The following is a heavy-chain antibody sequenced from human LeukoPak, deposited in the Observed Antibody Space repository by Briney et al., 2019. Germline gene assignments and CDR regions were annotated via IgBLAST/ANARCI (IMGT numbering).Heavy chain of an antibody. CDR3: ARDRPSLTTMTSHMDV. V-gene: IGHV1-2*06. D-gene: IGHD4-11*01. J-gene: IGHJ6*02. CDR1: GYTFTVYY. Sequence: ASVTVSCKASGYTFTVYYVHWVRQAPGQGLEWMGRINPNSGDTNYAQKFQGRVTMTRDTSISTAYMELRSLRSDDTAVYYCARDRPSLTTMTSHMDVWGQGTTVTVSS. CDR2: INPNSGDT.